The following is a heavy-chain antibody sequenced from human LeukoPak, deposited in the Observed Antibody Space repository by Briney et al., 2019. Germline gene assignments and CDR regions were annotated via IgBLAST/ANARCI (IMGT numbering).Heavy chain of an antibody. Sequence: ASVKVSCKASGYTFTSYAMHWVRQAPGQRLEWMGWINTGNGNTKYSQKFQGRVTITRDTSANTTYMELSSLRSEDTAVYNCARDYYDILTGYPQGMDVWGKGTTVTVSS. D-gene: IGHD3-9*01. J-gene: IGHJ6*04. V-gene: IGHV1-3*04. CDR3: ARDYYDILTGYPQGMDV. CDR2: INTGNGNT. CDR1: GYTFTSYA.